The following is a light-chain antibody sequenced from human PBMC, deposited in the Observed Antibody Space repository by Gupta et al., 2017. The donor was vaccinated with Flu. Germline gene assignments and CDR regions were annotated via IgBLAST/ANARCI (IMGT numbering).Light chain of an antibody. CDR3: QQYGISMYT. Sequence: GTRSLSPGERATLSCRASQSVSNNFLTWYQQKPGQAPRLLIYGASSRATGIPDRFSGSGSGTDFTLTISRLEPEDFAVYYCQQYGISMYTFGQGTKLEIK. CDR2: GAS. J-gene: IGKJ2*01. CDR1: QSVSNNF. V-gene: IGKV3-20*01.